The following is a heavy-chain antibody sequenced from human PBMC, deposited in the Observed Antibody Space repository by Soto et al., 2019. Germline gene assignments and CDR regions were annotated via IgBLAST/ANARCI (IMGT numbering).Heavy chain of an antibody. J-gene: IGHJ6*02. D-gene: IGHD3-10*01. CDR1: GGTISIGDCY. CDR2: ISYSGSA. V-gene: IGHV4-30-4*01. Sequence: SETLSLTCTVSGGTISIGDCYWSWIRQPPGKGLEWIGYISYSGSAYYNPSLKSRFTISIDTSKKQFSLNLRSVTAADTAVYYSARDGWQMVRGVSREGGMDVWGQGTRVTVSS. CDR3: ARDGWQMVRGVSREGGMDV.